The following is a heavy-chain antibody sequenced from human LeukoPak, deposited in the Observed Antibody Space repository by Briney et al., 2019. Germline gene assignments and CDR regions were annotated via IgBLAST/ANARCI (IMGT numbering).Heavy chain of an antibody. J-gene: IGHJ5*02. D-gene: IGHD6-13*01. CDR2: IYNSGST. Sequence: PGGSLRLSCAASGFTFSSYTMNWVRQAPGKGLEWIGSIYNSGSTYYNPSLKSRVTISIDTSKNQFSLKLSSVTAADTAVYYCAREYRSSWYLNWFDPWGQGTLVTVSS. V-gene: IGHV4-38-2*02. CDR1: GFTFSSYT. CDR3: AREYRSSWYLNWFDP.